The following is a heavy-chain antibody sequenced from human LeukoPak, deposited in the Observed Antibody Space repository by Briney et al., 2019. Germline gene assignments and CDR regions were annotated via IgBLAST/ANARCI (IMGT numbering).Heavy chain of an antibody. V-gene: IGHV3-30*02. CDR3: AKDPGYMVAGYYMDV. CDR2: IGYNGTNK. Sequence: PGGSLRLSCAASGFTFSSYAMSWVRQAPGKGLQWVAFIGYNGTNKYYADSVKGRFTISRDNSKNTLYLQMNSLRVEDTAVYHCAKDPGYMVAGYYMDVWGKGTTVTVSS. J-gene: IGHJ6*03. D-gene: IGHD3-10*01. CDR1: GFTFSSYA.